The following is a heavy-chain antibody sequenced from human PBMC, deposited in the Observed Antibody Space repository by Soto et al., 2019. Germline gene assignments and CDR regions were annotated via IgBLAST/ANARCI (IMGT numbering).Heavy chain of an antibody. CDR2: ISDSGDST. CDR1: GFTLSSYA. D-gene: IGHD1-7*01. V-gene: IGHV3-23*01. J-gene: IGHJ4*02. CDR3: AKVYWGIIGTKYDYFDY. Sequence: GGSLRLSCAASGFTLSSYAMTWVRQAPGKGLEWVSGISDSGDSTYYADSVKGRFTISRDNSKNTLYLQMNSLRAEDTAVYYCAKVYWGIIGTKYDYFDYWGKGTLVIVSS.